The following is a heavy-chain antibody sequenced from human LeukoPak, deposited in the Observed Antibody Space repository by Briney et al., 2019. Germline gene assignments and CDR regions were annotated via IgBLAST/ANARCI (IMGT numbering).Heavy chain of an antibody. J-gene: IGHJ3*02. CDR2: IKSKIDPGTT. D-gene: IGHD1-26*01. CDR3: TTSGNPSLIDI. V-gene: IGHV3-15*07. Sequence: GGSLRLSCAASGFSFSNAWMNWVRQAPWKGLEWVGRIKSKIDPGTTDYAAPVKGRFTISRDDSKNTLYLQMNSPKIEDTAVYYCTTSGNPSLIDIWGQGTMVTVSS. CDR1: GFSFSNAW.